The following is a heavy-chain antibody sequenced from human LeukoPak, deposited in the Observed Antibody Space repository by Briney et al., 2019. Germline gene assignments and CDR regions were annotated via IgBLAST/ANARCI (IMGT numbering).Heavy chain of an antibody. D-gene: IGHD6-13*01. J-gene: IGHJ6*03. CDR2: IDHTGIT. V-gene: IGHV4-59*01. CDR1: DDSITIYY. CDR3: ALGRVSSSTWYSTYYYYFYMDV. Sequence: SETLSLTCTVSDDSITIYYWSWIRQPPGKGLEWIGYIDHTGITNYNPSLNSRVTISRDTSKNHFSLELSSATAADTAVYFCALGRVSSSTWYSTYYYYFYMDVWGKGTTVTVSS.